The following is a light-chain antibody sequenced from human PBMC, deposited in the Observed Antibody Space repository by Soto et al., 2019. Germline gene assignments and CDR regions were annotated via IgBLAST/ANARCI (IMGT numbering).Light chain of an antibody. CDR2: DAS. J-gene: IGKJ3*01. CDR3: QQRSNWPPIFT. V-gene: IGKV3-11*01. CDR1: QSVSSY. Sequence: PGERATLSCRASQSVSSYLAWYQQKPGQAPRLLIYDASNRATGIPARFSGSGSGTDFTLTISSLEPEDFAVYYCQQRSNWPPIFTFGPGTKVDIK.